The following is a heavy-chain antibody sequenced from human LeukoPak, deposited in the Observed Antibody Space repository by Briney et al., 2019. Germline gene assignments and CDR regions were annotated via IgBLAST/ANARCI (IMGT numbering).Heavy chain of an antibody. J-gene: IGHJ3*02. D-gene: IGHD3-22*01. Sequence: SETLSLTCAVYGGSFSGYYWSWIRQPPGKGLEWIGEINHSGSTNYNPSLKSRVTISVDTFKNQFSLKLSSVTAADTAVYYCARGRRITMIVVVTLDAFDIWGQGTMVTVSS. CDR1: GGSFSGYY. CDR2: INHSGST. CDR3: ARGRRITMIVVVTLDAFDI. V-gene: IGHV4-34*01.